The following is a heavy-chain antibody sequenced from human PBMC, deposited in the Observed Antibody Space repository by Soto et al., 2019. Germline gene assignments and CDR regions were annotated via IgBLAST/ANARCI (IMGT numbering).Heavy chain of an antibody. CDR1: GYSFTSYW. D-gene: IGHD2-15*01. Sequence: GESLKISCKGSGYSFTSYWIGWVRQMPGKGLEWMGIIYPGDSDTRYSPSFRGQVTISADKSISTAYLQWSSLKASDTAMYYCARDVVVVDAKTSYYYGMDVWGQGTTVTVSS. J-gene: IGHJ6*02. CDR3: ARDVVVVDAKTSYYYGMDV. CDR2: IYPGDSDT. V-gene: IGHV5-51*01.